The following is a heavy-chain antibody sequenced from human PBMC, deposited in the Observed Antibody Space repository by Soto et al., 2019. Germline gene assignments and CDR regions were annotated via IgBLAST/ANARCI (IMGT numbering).Heavy chain of an antibody. Sequence: SKTLSLTWAISGDSVYSNSAAWNWIRQSPSRGLEWLGRTYYRSKWYNDYAVSVKSRITINPDTSKNQFSLQLNSVTPEDTAVYYCARMFEAAAASTDYYYGMDVRGPVTRVTV. CDR2: TYYRSKWYN. CDR1: GDSVYSNSAA. D-gene: IGHD2-2*01. CDR3: ARMFEAAAASTDYYYGMDV. V-gene: IGHV6-1*01. J-gene: IGHJ6*02.